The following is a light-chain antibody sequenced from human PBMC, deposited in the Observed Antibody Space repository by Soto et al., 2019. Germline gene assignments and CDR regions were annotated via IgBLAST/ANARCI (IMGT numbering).Light chain of an antibody. CDR3: QKHDGVPQ. V-gene: IGKV1-8*01. CDR2: AAS. CDR1: QGISSY. J-gene: IGKJ3*01. Sequence: AIRMTQSPSSLSASTGDRVTITCRASQGISSYLAWYQQKPGKAPKLLIYAASTLQSGVPSRFSGSGSGTDFTLTISCLQSEDIATYYCQKHDGVPQFGPGTKVDF.